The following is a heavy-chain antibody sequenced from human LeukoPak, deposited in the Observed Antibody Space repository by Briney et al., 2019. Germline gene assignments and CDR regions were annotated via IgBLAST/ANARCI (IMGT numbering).Heavy chain of an antibody. Sequence: SETLSLTCTVSGGSISSYYWSWIRQPPGKGLEWIGYIYYSGSTNYNPSLKSRVTISVDTSKNQFSLKLSSVTAADTAVYYCAGSVVGATGYYYYGMDVWGQGTTVTVSS. V-gene: IGHV4-59*01. CDR3: AGSVVGATGYYYYGMDV. CDR1: GGSISSYY. D-gene: IGHD1-26*01. CDR2: IYYSGST. J-gene: IGHJ6*02.